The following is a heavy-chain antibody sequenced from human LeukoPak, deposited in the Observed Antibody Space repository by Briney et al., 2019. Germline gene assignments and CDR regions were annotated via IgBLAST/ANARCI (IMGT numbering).Heavy chain of an antibody. Sequence: ASVKVSCKASGYTFTGYYMHWVRQAPGQGLKWMGWINPNSGGTNYAQKFQGRVTMTRDTSISTAYMELSRLRSDDTAVYYCARTLMVYAPFDPWGQGTLVTVSS. CDR2: INPNSGGT. CDR1: GYTFTGYY. V-gene: IGHV1-2*02. CDR3: ARTLMVYAPFDP. D-gene: IGHD2-8*01. J-gene: IGHJ5*02.